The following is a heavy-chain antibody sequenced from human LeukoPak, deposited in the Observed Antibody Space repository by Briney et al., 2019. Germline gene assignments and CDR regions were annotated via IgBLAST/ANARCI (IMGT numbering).Heavy chain of an antibody. CDR3: ARHLGGTDYDILTGRILGDYYYYYGMDV. Sequence: GESLKISCKGSGYSFTSYWIGWVRQMPGKGLECMGIIYPGDSDTRYSPSFQGQVTISADKSISTAYLQWSSLKASDTAMYYCARHLGGTDYDILTGRILGDYYYYYGMDVWGQGTTVTVSS. V-gene: IGHV5-51*01. CDR2: IYPGDSDT. D-gene: IGHD3-9*01. CDR1: GYSFTSYW. J-gene: IGHJ6*02.